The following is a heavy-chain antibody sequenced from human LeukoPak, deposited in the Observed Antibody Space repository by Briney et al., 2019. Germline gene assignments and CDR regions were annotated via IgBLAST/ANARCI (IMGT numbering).Heavy chain of an antibody. V-gene: IGHV3-9*01. J-gene: IGHJ4*02. CDR1: GFTFDDYA. CDR2: ISWNSGSI. Sequence: GRSLRLSCAASGFTFDDYAMHWVRQAPGRGLEWVSGISWNSGSIGYADSVKGRFTISRDNAKNSLYLQMNSLRAEDTAVYYCARETVRNYFDYWGQGTLVTVSS. CDR3: ARETVRNYFDY. D-gene: IGHD4-17*01.